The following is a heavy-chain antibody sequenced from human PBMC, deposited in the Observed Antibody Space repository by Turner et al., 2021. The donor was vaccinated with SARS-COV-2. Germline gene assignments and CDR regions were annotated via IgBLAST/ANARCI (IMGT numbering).Heavy chain of an antibody. CDR1: GGSISSGGHY. J-gene: IGHJ4*02. D-gene: IGHD2-2*01. Sequence: QVQLQESGQVLLTPSQTLSPTCTVSGGSISSGGHYWSWIRKHPGKGLEWIGYMYYSGSNNDNPSHKSRVTISVDKSKNQYSLKLSSMTAENTAVYYGARREYQLLFDYWGQGTLVTVSS. CDR2: MYYSGSN. CDR3: ARREYQLLFDY. V-gene: IGHV4-31*09.